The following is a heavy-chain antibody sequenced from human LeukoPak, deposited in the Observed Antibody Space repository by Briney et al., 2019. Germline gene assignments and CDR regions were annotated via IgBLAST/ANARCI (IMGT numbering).Heavy chain of an antibody. Sequence: SETLSLTCTVSGGSTSSYYCSWIRQPPGKGLEWIGYIYYSGSTNYNPSLKSRVTISVDTSKNQFSLKLSSVTAADTAVYYCARTFLGYYFYMDVWGKGTTVTVSS. J-gene: IGHJ6*03. D-gene: IGHD3-3*02. V-gene: IGHV4-59*01. CDR3: ARTFLGYYFYMDV. CDR2: IYYSGST. CDR1: GGSTSSYY.